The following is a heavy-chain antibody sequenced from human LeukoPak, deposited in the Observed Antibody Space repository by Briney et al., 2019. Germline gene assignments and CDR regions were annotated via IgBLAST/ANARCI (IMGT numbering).Heavy chain of an antibody. CDR1: GFTFSSYA. D-gene: IGHD6-13*01. CDR3: ARRLVTAGVTDFFDW. Sequence: AGGSLRLSCAASGFTFSSYAMSWVRQAPGAGLEWVSAISPAADITTDADSVKGRFTISRDNSKSTLYLQMHGLTAEDTALYYCARRLVTAGVTDFFDWWGHGTLVSLPS. J-gene: IGHJ4*01. CDR2: ISPAADIT. V-gene: IGHV3-23*01.